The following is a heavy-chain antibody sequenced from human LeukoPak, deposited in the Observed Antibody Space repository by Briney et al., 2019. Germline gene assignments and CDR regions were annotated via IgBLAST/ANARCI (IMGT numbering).Heavy chain of an antibody. J-gene: IGHJ5*01. CDR3: ARDLSAGYSSNWYDY. CDR1: GFTFSSYD. Sequence: GGSLRLSCAASGFTFSSYDMHWVRQATGKGLEWVSAIGTAGDTYYPGSVKGRFTISRENAKNSLYLQMNSLRAEDTAVYYCARDLSAGYSSNWYDYWGQGTLATVSS. CDR2: IGTAGDT. D-gene: IGHD6-13*01. V-gene: IGHV3-13*01.